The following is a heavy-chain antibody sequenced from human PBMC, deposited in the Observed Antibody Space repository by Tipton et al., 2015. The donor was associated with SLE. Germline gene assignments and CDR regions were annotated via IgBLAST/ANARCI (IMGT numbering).Heavy chain of an antibody. CDR3: ARGGFIAYYYYYMDV. CDR1: GGSFSGYY. J-gene: IGHJ6*03. Sequence: TLSLTCAVYGGSFSGYYWSWIRQPPGKGLEWIGEINHGGSTNYNPSLKSRVTISVDTSKNQFSLKLSSVTAADTAVYYCARGGFIAYYYYYMDVWGKGTTVTVSS. D-gene: IGHD3-16*02. CDR2: INHGGST. V-gene: IGHV4-34*01.